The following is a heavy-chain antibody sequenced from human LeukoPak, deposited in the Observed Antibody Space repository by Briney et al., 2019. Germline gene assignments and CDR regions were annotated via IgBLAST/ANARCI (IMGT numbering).Heavy chain of an antibody. CDR1: GLTFSSSG. Sequence: GGSLRLSCAASGLTFSSSGMPWVRQAPGKGLEWVALIWYDGSKRYYVDSVKGRFTISRDNSKNTLFLRMNSLRGEDTAVYYCARVTGSRIFGGGMDVWGEGTTVTVSS. V-gene: IGHV3-33*01. CDR3: ARVTGSRIFGGGMDV. J-gene: IGHJ6*04. D-gene: IGHD3-3*02. CDR2: IWYDGSKR.